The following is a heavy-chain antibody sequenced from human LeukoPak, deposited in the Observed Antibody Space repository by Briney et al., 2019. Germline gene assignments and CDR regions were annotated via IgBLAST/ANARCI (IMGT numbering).Heavy chain of an antibody. CDR1: GFTFSDYY. V-gene: IGHV3-11*01. CDR3: TTDIVATIGDFDY. Sequence: PGGSLRLSCAASGFTFSDYYMSWIRQAPGKGLEWVSYISSSGSTIYYADSVKGRFTISRDNAKNSLYLQMNSLRAEDTAVYCCTTDIVATIGDFDYWGQGTLVTVSS. J-gene: IGHJ4*02. D-gene: IGHD5-12*01. CDR2: ISSSGSTI.